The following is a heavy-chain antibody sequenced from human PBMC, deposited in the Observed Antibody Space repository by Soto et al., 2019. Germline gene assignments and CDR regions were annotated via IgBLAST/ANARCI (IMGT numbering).Heavy chain of an antibody. CDR3: ARVRSYSYGQGYGMDV. J-gene: IGHJ6*02. CDR2: ISSSSGYI. CDR1: GFTFSTYS. Sequence: EVQLVESGGGLGKPGGSLRLSCAASGFTFSTYSMNWVRQAPGKGLEWVSSISSSSGYIYYADSVKGRFTISRDDAKNSLYLQMNSLRAEDTAVYYCARVRSYSYGQGYGMDVWGQGTTVTVSS. D-gene: IGHD5-18*01. V-gene: IGHV3-21*01.